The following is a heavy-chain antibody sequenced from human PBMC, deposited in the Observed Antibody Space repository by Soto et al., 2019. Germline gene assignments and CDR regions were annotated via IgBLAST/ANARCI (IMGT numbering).Heavy chain of an antibody. CDR3: ARERETHRNYYFVY. D-gene: IGHD1-26*01. CDR1: GGTCSSYA. V-gene: IGHV1-69*05. CDR2: IIPIFGTS. Sequence: QVQLVQSWAEVKKPGSSVKVSCKASGGTCSSYAISWVRQAPGQRLEWLGGIIPIFGTSNYAQKFQARVTITPDESTSTAYMALSSLRSEDTAVYYCARERETHRNYYFVYWGQVIPVVVSS. J-gene: IGHJ4*02.